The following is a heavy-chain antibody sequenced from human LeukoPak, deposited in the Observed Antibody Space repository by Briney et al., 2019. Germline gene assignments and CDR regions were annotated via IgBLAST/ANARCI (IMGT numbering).Heavy chain of an antibody. J-gene: IGHJ5*02. CDR3: ARDFGVYYGHQGP. D-gene: IGHD3-10*01. CDR2: ISSSSSYI. CDR1: GFTFSSYS. Sequence: PGKSLRLSCAASGFTFSSYSMNWVRQAPGKGLEWVSSISSSSSYIYYADSVKGRFTISRDNAKNSLYLQMNSLRAEDTAVYYCARDFGVYYGHQGPWGQGTLVTVSS. V-gene: IGHV3-21*01.